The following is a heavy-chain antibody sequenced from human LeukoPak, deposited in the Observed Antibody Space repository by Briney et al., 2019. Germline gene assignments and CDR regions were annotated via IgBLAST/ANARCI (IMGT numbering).Heavy chain of an antibody. CDR2: IYNSGDL. CDR3: ARSFDYGDYATNWFDP. V-gene: IGHV4-59*01. Sequence: SETLSLTCTVSGASISSYHWSWIRQPPGKGLEWIGFIYNSGDLNYNPSLRSRITISVDTSKNQISLKLRSVSAEDTAVYYCARSFDYGDYATNWFDPWGQGTLVTVSS. D-gene: IGHD4-17*01. CDR1: GASISSYH. J-gene: IGHJ5*02.